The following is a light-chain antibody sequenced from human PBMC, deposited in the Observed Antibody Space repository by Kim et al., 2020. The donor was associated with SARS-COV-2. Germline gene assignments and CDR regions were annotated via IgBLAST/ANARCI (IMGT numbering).Light chain of an antibody. CDR3: QQYGTSTGYT. V-gene: IGKV3-20*01. Sequence: PGERATLACRASQSVSSNYLAWYQQKPGQAPRLLIYAASSRATGIPDRFSGSGSQTDFTLTINGLEPEDFALYYCQQYGTSTGYTFGQGTKLEI. J-gene: IGKJ2*01. CDR1: QSVSSNY. CDR2: AAS.